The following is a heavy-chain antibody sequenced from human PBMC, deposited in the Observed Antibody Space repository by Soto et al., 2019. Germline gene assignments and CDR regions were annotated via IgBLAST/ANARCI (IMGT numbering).Heavy chain of an antibody. CDR1: GFPFTTYG. CDR2: ISYDGSNK. D-gene: IGHD3-10*01. CDR3: VGGQYYFDY. V-gene: IGHV3-30*03. J-gene: IGHJ4*02. Sequence: QVPLVESGGGVVQPGRSLRLSSAASGFPFTTYGMHWVREGPGKGLEWVAVISYDGSNKYYADSVKGRFTISRDNSKNTLYLQMNSLRPEDTALYYCVGGQYYFDYRGQGTLVTVSS.